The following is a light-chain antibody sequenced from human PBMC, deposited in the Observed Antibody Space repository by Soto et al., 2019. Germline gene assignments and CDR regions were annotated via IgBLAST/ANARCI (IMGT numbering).Light chain of an antibody. Sequence: QSALTQPRSVSGSPGQSVTIACTGTSSDVGGYNYVSWYQQHPGKVPKLMIHDVSKRPSGVPDRFSGSKSGNTASLTISGLQAEDEADYHCCSYAGSYTWVFGGGTQLTVL. CDR2: DVS. CDR3: CSYAGSYTWV. J-gene: IGLJ3*02. V-gene: IGLV2-11*01. CDR1: SSDVGGYNY.